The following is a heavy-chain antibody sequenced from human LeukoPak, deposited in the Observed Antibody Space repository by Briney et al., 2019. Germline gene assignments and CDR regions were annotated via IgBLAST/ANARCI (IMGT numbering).Heavy chain of an antibody. CDR3: VKVGRKITKIVVVNMIDS. D-gene: IGHD3-22*01. CDR2: ISASGNSS. J-gene: IGHJ5*01. V-gene: IGHV3-23*01. Sequence: PGGSLRLSCAASGFTFSSYAMSWVRQAQGKGLEWVSAISASGNSSYYADSVKGRFTISRDNSRNSLVLQMNSLRAEDTAIYYCVKVGRKITKIVVVNMIDSWGRGTLVTVSS. CDR1: GFTFSSYA.